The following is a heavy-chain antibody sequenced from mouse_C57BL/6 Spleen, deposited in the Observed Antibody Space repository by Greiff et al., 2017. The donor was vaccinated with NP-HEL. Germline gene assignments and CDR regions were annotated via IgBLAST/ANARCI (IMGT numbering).Heavy chain of an antibody. V-gene: IGHV1-64*01. J-gene: IGHJ2*01. CDR1: GYTFTSYW. CDR3: ASFITTVVATDYFDY. D-gene: IGHD1-1*01. CDR2: IHPNSGST. Sequence: VQLQQPGAELVKPGASVKLSCKASGYTFTSYWMHWVKQRPGQGLEWIGMIHPNSGSTNYNEKFKSKATLTVDKSSSTAYMQLSSLTSEDSAVYYCASFITTVVATDYFDYWGQGTTLTVSS.